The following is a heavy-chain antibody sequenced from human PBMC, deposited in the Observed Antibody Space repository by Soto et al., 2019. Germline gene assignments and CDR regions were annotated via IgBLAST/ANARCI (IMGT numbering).Heavy chain of an antibody. CDR3: ARSGVLWFGELLRYYFDY. J-gene: IGHJ4*02. D-gene: IGHD3-10*01. V-gene: IGHV1-18*01. Sequence: ASVKVSCKASGYTFSSYGINWVRQAPGQGLEWMGWISAYNGNTNYAQKLQGRVTMTTDTSTSTAYMELRSLRSDDTAVYYCARSGVLWFGELLRYYFDYWGQGTLVTV. CDR2: ISAYNGNT. CDR1: GYTFSSYG.